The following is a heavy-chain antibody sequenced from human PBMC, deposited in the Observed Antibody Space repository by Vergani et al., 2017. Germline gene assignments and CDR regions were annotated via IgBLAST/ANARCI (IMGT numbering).Heavy chain of an antibody. V-gene: IGHV5-51*03. J-gene: IGHJ4*02. Sequence: EVQLVQSGAEVKKPGESVKIFCKGSGYSFTSYWIVWVRQMPGKSLEWMGIIYPGDSDTRYSPTFQGQVTISADKSISTAYLQWSSLKASDTAMYYCARRRYSSGWYDFYYWGQGTLVTVSS. CDR3: ARRRYSSGWYDFYY. CDR2: IYPGDSDT. CDR1: GYSFTSYW. D-gene: IGHD6-19*01.